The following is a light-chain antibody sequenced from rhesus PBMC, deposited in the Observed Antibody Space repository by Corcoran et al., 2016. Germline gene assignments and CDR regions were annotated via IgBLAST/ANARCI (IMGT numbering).Light chain of an antibody. CDR3: QQYSSSPWT. CDR1: QRISSW. V-gene: IGKV1-22*01. Sequence: DIQMTQSPSSLSASVGDTVTITCRASQRISSWLAWYQQKQGKAPKLLIYKASTLQSGVPSRFSGSGSGTDFTLPISSLQSEDFATYYCQQYSSSPWTFGQGTKVDIK. J-gene: IGKJ1*01. CDR2: KAS.